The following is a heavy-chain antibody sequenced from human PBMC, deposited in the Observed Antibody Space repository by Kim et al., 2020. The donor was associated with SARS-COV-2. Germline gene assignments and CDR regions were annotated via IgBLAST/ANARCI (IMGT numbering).Heavy chain of an antibody. D-gene: IGHD3-22*01. CDR2: IYSGGSST. J-gene: IGHJ6*02. CDR3: AKEGDYYYDSSGYRPYYYYGMDV. Sequence: GGSLRLSCAASGFTFSSYAMSWVRQAPGKGLEWVSVIYSGGSSTYYADSVKGRFTISRDNSKNTLYLQMNSLRAEDTAVYYCAKEGDYYYDSSGYRPYYYYGMDVWGQGTTVTVSS. CDR1: GFTFSSYA. V-gene: IGHV3-23*03.